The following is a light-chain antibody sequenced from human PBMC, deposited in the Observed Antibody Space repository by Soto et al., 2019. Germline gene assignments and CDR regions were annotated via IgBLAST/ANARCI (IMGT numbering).Light chain of an antibody. CDR1: SREVGSYNR. J-gene: IGLJ1*01. CDR3: NSYTSSGTYV. V-gene: IGLV2-18*02. CDR2: EVS. Sequence: LNHAPPPSGFPRQSRSISSPRNSREVGSYNRVSWYQQPPGTAPKLMIYEVSNRPSGVPDRFSGSKSGNTASLTISGLQAEDEADYYCNSYTSSGTYVFGTGTKVTVL.